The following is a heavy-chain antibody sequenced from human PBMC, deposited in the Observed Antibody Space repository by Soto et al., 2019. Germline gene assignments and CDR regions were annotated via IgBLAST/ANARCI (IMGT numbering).Heavy chain of an antibody. V-gene: IGHV4-39*01. D-gene: IGHD3-22*01. CDR1: GGSTSSSSYY. CDR2: IYYSGST. CDR3: ARLPRITMIVVVGYGMDV. J-gene: IGHJ6*02. Sequence: PSETLSLTCTVSGGSTSSSSYYWGWIRQPPGKGLEWIGSIYYSGSTYYNPSLKSRVTISVDTSKNQFSLKLSSVTAADTAAYYCARLPRITMIVVVGYGMDVWGQGTTVTVSS.